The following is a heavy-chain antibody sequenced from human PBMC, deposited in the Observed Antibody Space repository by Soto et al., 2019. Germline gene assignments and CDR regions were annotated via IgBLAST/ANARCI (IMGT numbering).Heavy chain of an antibody. Sequence: QVQLQESGPGLVKPSQTLSLTCTVSGGSISSGDYYWSWIRQPPGKGLEWIGYIYYSGSTYYNPSLKSRVTISVDTSKNQFSLKLSSVTAADTAVYYCARANPELGYSYGRNFDYWGQGTLVTVSS. CDR2: IYYSGST. D-gene: IGHD5-18*01. V-gene: IGHV4-30-4*01. CDR1: GGSISSGDYY. J-gene: IGHJ4*02. CDR3: ARANPELGYSYGRNFDY.